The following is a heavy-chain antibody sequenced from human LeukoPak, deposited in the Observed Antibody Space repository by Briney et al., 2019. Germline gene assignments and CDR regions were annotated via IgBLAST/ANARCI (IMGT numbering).Heavy chain of an antibody. D-gene: IGHD6-13*01. V-gene: IGHV3-23*01. Sequence: GGSLRLSCAASGFTFSSYDMSWVRQAPGKGLEWVSAISGSASSTYYADSVKGRFTISRDNSKNTLNLQMNSLRAEDTAVYYCAQARGMSRYYYMDVWGKGTTVTVSS. CDR3: AQARGMSRYYYMDV. CDR2: ISGSASST. J-gene: IGHJ6*03. CDR1: GFTFSSYD.